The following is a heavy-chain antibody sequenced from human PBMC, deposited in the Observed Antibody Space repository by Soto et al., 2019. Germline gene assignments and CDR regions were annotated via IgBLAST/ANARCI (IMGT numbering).Heavy chain of an antibody. Sequence: SETLSLTCAVSGYSISSGYYWCWIRQPPGKGLEWIGIIYHSGSTYYNPSLKSRVTISVDTSKNQFSLKLSSVTAADTAAYYCARMVGSTEHVYWGQGTLVTVSS. CDR2: IYHSGST. V-gene: IGHV4-38-2*01. J-gene: IGHJ4*02. D-gene: IGHD2-15*01. CDR1: GYSISSGYY. CDR3: ARMVGSTEHVY.